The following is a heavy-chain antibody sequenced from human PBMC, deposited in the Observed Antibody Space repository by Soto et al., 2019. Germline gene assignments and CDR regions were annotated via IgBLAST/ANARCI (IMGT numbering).Heavy chain of an antibody. J-gene: IGHJ4*02. CDR2: IYWDDNK. V-gene: IGHV2-5*02. Sequence: QITLKESGPTLVKPTQTLTLTCTFSGFSLSTSGVGVGWVRQPPGKALEWLAVIYWDDNKHYSPSLKSRLTTXKYXSKTQVVLTRTTMDPVDTATYYCAHKGYGDYPLDYWGQGTLVTVSS. CDR3: AHKGYGDYPLDY. D-gene: IGHD4-17*01. CDR1: GFSLSTSGVG.